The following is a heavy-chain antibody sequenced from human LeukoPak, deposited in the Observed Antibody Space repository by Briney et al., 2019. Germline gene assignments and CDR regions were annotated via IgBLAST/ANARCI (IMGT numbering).Heavy chain of an antibody. CDR1: GGSISGYY. D-gene: IGHD2-21*01. Sequence: SSETLSLTCTVSGGSISGYYWSWVRQPPGKGLEWIGYIYSNGNTNYNPSLMSRVTISVDMSKNEFSLNLSSVTAADTAVYFCVRDRILLWVIGVFFCWGEGTLGPVSS. CDR2: IYSNGNT. J-gene: IGHJ4*02. V-gene: IGHV4-4*08. CDR3: VRDRILLWVIGVFFC.